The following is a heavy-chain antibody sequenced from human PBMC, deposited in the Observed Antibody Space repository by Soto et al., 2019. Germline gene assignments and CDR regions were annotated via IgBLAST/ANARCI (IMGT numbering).Heavy chain of an antibody. Sequence: GGSLRLSCAASGFTFSSYGMHWVRQAPGKGLEWVAVMSYDGSNKYYADSVKGRFAISRDNSKNTLYLQMNSLRAEDTAVYYCAKDHSHYYDSSGYNPFFDYWGQGTLVTVSS. J-gene: IGHJ4*02. CDR2: MSYDGSNK. V-gene: IGHV3-30*18. D-gene: IGHD3-22*01. CDR3: AKDHSHYYDSSGYNPFFDY. CDR1: GFTFSSYG.